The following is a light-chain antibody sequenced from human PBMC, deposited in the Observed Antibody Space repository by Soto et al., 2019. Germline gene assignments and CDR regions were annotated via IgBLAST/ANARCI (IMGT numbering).Light chain of an antibody. CDR2: DAS. CDR1: QGIATG. Sequence: IQVRQSPSSLSASIGDTATISCRASQGIATGLAWYPQKPPAPPKLLIYDASTLERGIPSRFSGRGSGTHFILTINNLHPEDFATHHCQQFNSLFGQGTRLEIK. J-gene: IGKJ5*01. CDR3: QQFNSL. V-gene: IGKV1-13*02.